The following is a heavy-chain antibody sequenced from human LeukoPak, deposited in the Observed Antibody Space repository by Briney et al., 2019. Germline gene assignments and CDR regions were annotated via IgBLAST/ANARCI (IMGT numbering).Heavy chain of an antibody. D-gene: IGHD4-17*01. V-gene: IGHV3-23*01. Sequence: PGGSLRLSCAASGFTFSSYAMSWVRQAPGKGLEWVSAISGSGGSTYYADSVKGRFTIFRDNSKNTLYLQMNSLRAEDTAVYYCARAFGGDYESYFDYWGQGTLVTVSS. CDR2: ISGSGGST. J-gene: IGHJ4*02. CDR1: GFTFSSYA. CDR3: ARAFGGDYESYFDY.